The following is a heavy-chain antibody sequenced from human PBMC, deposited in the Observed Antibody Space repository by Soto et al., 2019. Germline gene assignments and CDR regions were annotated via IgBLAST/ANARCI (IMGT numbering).Heavy chain of an antibody. J-gene: IGHJ6*03. Sequence: EVQLVESGGGLVQPGGSLRLSCAASGFTVSSNYMSWVRQAPGKGLEWVSVIYSGGSTYYADSVKGRFTISRDNSKNKLYLQMNRLRAEDTAVYYCARERLPREDYYYYYMDVWGKGTTVTVSS. D-gene: IGHD4-17*01. CDR1: GFTVSSNY. V-gene: IGHV3-66*01. CDR2: IYSGGST. CDR3: ARERLPREDYYYYYMDV.